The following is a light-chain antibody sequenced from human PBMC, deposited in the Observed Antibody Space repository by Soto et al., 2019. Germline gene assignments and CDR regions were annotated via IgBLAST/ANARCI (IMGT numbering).Light chain of an antibody. Sequence: EVVMTQSPATLSLSPGERATLSCRASQSVSSYLAWYQRKPGQATRLLIYDASNRAPGIPARFSGSGSGTDFTLTISSLEPEDFAVYYCQQRYNWPRVTFGGGTKVEIK. CDR3: QQRYNWPRVT. V-gene: IGKV3-11*01. CDR2: DAS. CDR1: QSVSSY. J-gene: IGKJ4*01.